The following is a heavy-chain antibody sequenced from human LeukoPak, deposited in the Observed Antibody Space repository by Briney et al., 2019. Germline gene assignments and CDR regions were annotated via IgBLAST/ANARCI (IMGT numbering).Heavy chain of an antibody. CDR3: AKEQDNLLLLSHFDS. J-gene: IGHJ4*02. Sequence: GGSLRLSCAASGFTFNNYTMNWVRQTPGKGPQWVSAVSGDGQRTFYADSVKGRFTIFRDNSMNTLSLQMNSLRVEDTAVYYCAKEQDNLLLLSHFDSWGQGILVTVSA. V-gene: IGHV3-23*01. CDR2: VSGDGQRT. CDR1: GFTFNNYT. D-gene: IGHD1-14*01.